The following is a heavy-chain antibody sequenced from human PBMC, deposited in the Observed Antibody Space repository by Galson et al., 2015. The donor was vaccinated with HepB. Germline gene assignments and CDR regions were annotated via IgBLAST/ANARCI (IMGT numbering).Heavy chain of an antibody. CDR2: INPSGGST. CDR1: GYTFTSYY. Sequence: SVKVSCKASGYTFTSYYMHWVRQAPGQGLEWMGIINPSGGSTSYAQKLQGRVTMTRDTSTSTVYMELSSLRSEDTAVYYCAREGYGEEPSYYYGMDVWGQGTTVTVSS. V-gene: IGHV1-46*04. D-gene: IGHD4-17*01. CDR3: AREGYGEEPSYYYGMDV. J-gene: IGHJ6*02.